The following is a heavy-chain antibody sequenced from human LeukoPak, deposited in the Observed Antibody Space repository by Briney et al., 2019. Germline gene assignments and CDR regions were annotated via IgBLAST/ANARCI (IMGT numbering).Heavy chain of an antibody. V-gene: IGHV1-3*01. J-gene: IGHJ4*02. Sequence: ASVKVSCKASGYTFTSYAMHWVRQAPGQRLEWMGWINAGNGNTKYSQKFQGRVTITRDTSASTAYMELSSLRSEDTAVYYCARDARRGYSSSWYYFDYWGQGTLVTASS. D-gene: IGHD6-13*01. CDR2: INAGNGNT. CDR3: ARDARRGYSSSWYYFDY. CDR1: GYTFTSYA.